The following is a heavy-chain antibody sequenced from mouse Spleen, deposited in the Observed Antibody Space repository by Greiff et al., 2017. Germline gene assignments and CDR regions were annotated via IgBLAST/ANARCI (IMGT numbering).Heavy chain of an antibody. CDR1: GFTFSDYY. Sequence: EVMLVESGGGLVQPGGSLKLSCATSGFTFSDYYMYWVRQTPEKRLEWVAYISNGGGSTYYPDTVKGRFTISRDNAKNTLYLQMSRLKSEDTAMYYCARRTDPYAMDYWGQGTSVTVSS. CDR3: ARRTDPYAMDY. V-gene: IGHV5-12*02. J-gene: IGHJ4*01. CDR2: ISNGGGST.